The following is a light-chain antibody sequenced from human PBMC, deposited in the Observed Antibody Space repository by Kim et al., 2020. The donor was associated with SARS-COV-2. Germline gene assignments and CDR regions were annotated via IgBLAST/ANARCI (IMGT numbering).Light chain of an antibody. J-gene: IGLJ3*02. CDR2: LNSDGSH. CDR3: QTWGTGIRV. V-gene: IGLV4-69*01. CDR1: SGHSSYA. Sequence: ASVKLTCTLNSGHSSYAIAWHQQQPEKGPRYLMKLNSDGSHSKGDGIPDRFSGSSSGAERYLTISSLQSEDEADYYCQTWGTGIRVFGGGTQLTVL.